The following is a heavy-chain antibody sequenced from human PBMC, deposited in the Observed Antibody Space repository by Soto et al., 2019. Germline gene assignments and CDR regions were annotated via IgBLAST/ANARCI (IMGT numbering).Heavy chain of an antibody. D-gene: IGHD1-26*01. CDR2: VYYTGTT. CDR3: ARHRWEVLSSWYVDI. J-gene: IGHJ2*01. V-gene: IGHV4-39*01. Sequence: LSLTCTVSGGSMTNFTYYWGWIRQPPGKGLEWIGSVYYTGTTYYNPSLRSRLTVSVDTSRSQFCLKLRSVTAAETALYYCARHRWEVLSSWYVDILSLGALVTVS. CDR1: GGSMTNFTYY.